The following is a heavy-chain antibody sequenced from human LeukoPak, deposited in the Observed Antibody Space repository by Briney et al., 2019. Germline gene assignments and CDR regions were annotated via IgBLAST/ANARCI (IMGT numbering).Heavy chain of an antibody. J-gene: IGHJ4*02. Sequence: EASVKVSCKASGYMFTGYYMHWVRQAPGQGLEWMGWINPNSGGTNYAQKFQGRVTMTRDTSISKAYMELSSLRSDDTAVYYCARGYCSGDCFTLFDYWGQGTLVTVSS. D-gene: IGHD2-21*02. V-gene: IGHV1-2*02. CDR2: INPNSGGT. CDR3: ARGYCSGDCFTLFDY. CDR1: GYMFTGYY.